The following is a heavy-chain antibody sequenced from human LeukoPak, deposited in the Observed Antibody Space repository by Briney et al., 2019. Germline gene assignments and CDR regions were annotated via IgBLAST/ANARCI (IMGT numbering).Heavy chain of an antibody. Sequence: SETLSLTCTVSGVSISSYYWSWIRQPPGKGLEWIGYIYYSGSTNYNPSLKSRVTISVDMSKNQFSLKLSSVTAADTAVYYCARGIAVAAMGDYWGQGTLVTVSS. CDR1: GVSISSYY. J-gene: IGHJ4*02. CDR3: ARGIAVAAMGDY. D-gene: IGHD6-19*01. CDR2: IYYSGST. V-gene: IGHV4-59*01.